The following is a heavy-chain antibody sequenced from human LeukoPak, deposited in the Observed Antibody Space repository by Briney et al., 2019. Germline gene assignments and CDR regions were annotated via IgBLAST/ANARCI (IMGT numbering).Heavy chain of an antibody. CDR1: GFTFSNAW. CDR2: IKSKTDGGTT. V-gene: IGHV3-15*07. Sequence: GGSLRLSCAASGFTFSNAWMNWVRQAPGKGLEWVGRIKSKTDGGTTDYAAPVKGRFTISRDNSKNTLYLQMNSLRAEDTAVYYCARDSNGPYSSGWYPYYYYGMDVWGQGTTVPVSS. J-gene: IGHJ6*02. CDR3: ARDSNGPYSSGWYPYYYYGMDV. D-gene: IGHD6-19*01.